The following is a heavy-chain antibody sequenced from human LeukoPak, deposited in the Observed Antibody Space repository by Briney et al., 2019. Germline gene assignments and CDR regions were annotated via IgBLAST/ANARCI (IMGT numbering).Heavy chain of an antibody. CDR1: GFTFSSYA. CDR2: ISGSGGST. Sequence: GGSLRLSCAASGFTFSSYAMSWVRQAPGKGLEWVSAISGSGGSTYYADSVKGQFTISRDNSKNTLYLQMNSLRAEDTAVYYCAKDLGYCSSTSCQSPFDYWGQGTLVTVSS. CDR3: AKDLGYCSSTSCQSPFDY. D-gene: IGHD2-2*01. J-gene: IGHJ4*02. V-gene: IGHV3-23*01.